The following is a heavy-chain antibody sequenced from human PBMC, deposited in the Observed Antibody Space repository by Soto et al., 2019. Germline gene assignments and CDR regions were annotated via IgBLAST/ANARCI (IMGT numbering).Heavy chain of an antibody. D-gene: IGHD5-18*01. CDR3: ARDGRIQLWLENYYYGMDV. Sequence: QVQLVQSGAEVKKPGASVKVSCKASGYTFTSYGISWVRQAPGQGLEWMGWISAYNGNTNYAQKLQGKVTMTTDTSTSKAYMELRSLRSDDMAVYYCARDGRIQLWLENYYYGMDVWGQGTTVTVSS. V-gene: IGHV1-18*03. CDR1: GYTFTSYG. CDR2: ISAYNGNT. J-gene: IGHJ6*02.